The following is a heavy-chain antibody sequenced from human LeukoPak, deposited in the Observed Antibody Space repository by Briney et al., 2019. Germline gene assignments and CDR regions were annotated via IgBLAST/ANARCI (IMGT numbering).Heavy chain of an antibody. CDR1: GFTFDTFG. V-gene: IGHV3-21*01. CDR3: TRILTPSDDAFDV. Sequence: GGSLRLSCAASGFTFDTFGMSWIRQAPGKGLEWVSSISLSGSYIYYADPVKARFTISRDNPKRSLNLHVNSLRPEHTALYYCTRILTPSDDAFDVWGQGTMVTVSP. J-gene: IGHJ3*01. CDR2: ISLSGSYI.